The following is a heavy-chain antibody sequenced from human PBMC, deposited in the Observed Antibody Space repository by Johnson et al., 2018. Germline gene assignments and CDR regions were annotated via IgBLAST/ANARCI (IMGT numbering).Heavy chain of an antibody. CDR1: GGSLSGYY. CDR3: SRGVTDQH. Sequence: QVQLQQWGAGLLKPSEPLSLSCAVYGGSLSGYYWSWIRQPPGKGLEWIGEINHSGSTNYNSSLKSRVTISIDTSKNQVSLKVSSVTAADTAVYYCSRGVTDQHWSQGTLVTVSS. CDR2: INHSGST. J-gene: IGHJ1*01. D-gene: IGHD4-23*01. V-gene: IGHV4-34*01.